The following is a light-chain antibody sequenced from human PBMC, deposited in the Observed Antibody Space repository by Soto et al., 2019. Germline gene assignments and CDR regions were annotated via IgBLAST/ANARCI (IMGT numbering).Light chain of an antibody. CDR3: QQYNSYSWT. Sequence: DIQMTQAPSTLYVSVAPRVTINCXASQSISSWLAWYQQKPGKAPKLLIYDASSLESGVPSRFSGSGSGTEFTLTISSLQPDDFATYYCQQYNSYSWTFGQGTKVDI. V-gene: IGKV1-5*01. CDR1: QSISSW. J-gene: IGKJ1*01. CDR2: DAS.